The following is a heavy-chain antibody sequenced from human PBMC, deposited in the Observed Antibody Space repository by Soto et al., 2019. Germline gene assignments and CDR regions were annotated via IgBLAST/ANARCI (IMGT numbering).Heavy chain of an antibody. D-gene: IGHD4-17*01. J-gene: IGHJ6*03. CDR1: GYTFTSYD. CDR2: IIPILGIA. V-gene: IGHV1-69*04. Sequence: SVKVSCKASGYTFTSYDISWVRQAPGQGLEWMGRIIPILGIANYAQKFQGRVTITADKSTSTAYMELSSLRSEDTAVYYCARDSLMTTVTFYYYYYYMDVWGKGTTVTVSS. CDR3: ARDSLMTTVTFYYYYYYMDV.